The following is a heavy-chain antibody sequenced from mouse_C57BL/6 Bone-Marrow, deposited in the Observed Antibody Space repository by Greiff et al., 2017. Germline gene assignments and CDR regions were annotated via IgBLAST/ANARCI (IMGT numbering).Heavy chain of an antibody. V-gene: IGHV1-63*01. CDR1: GYTFTNYW. D-gene: IGHD4-1*01. J-gene: IGHJ4*01. CDR2: IYPGGGYT. Sequence: QVQLKQSGAELVRPGTSVKMSCKASGYTFTNYWIGWAKQRPGHGLEWIGDIYPGGGYTRYNEKFKGKATLTADKSSSTAYMQFSSLTSEDSAIFYCARMGTGTYAMDYWGQGTSVTVSS. CDR3: ARMGTGTYAMDY.